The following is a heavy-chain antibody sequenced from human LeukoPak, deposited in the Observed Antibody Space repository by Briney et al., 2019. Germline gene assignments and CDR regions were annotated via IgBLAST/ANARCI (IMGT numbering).Heavy chain of an antibody. Sequence: GRSLRLSCAASGFTFDDYAMHWVRQAPGKGLEWVSGISWNSGSIGYADSVKGRFTISRDNAKNSLYLQMNSLRAEDTALYYCAKALSPVAAARDASDIWGQGTMVTVSS. CDR1: GFTFDDYA. CDR2: ISWNSGSI. V-gene: IGHV3-9*01. CDR3: AKALSPVAAARDASDI. D-gene: IGHD6-25*01. J-gene: IGHJ3*02.